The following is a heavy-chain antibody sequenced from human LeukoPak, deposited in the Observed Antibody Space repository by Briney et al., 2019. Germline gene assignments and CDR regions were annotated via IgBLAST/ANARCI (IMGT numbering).Heavy chain of an antibody. J-gene: IGHJ4*02. CDR3: ARGPPGSRQLAPFDY. V-gene: IGHV4-34*01. CDR1: GGSFSGYY. Sequence: SETLSLTCAVYGGSFSGYYWSWIRKPPGKGLEWIGEINHSGGTNYSPSLKNRVTISVDTSENQFSLNLSSVTAADTAVYYCARGPPGSRQLAPFDYWGQGALVTVSS. CDR2: INHSGGT. D-gene: IGHD6-6*01.